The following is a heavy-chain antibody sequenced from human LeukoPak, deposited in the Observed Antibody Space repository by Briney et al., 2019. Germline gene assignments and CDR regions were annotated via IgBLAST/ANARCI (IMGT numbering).Heavy chain of an antibody. D-gene: IGHD1-26*01. J-gene: IGHJ4*02. CDR2: ITHSGST. V-gene: IGHV4-34*01. CDR1: GGSFSGYY. Sequence: SETLSLTCAVYGGSFSGYYWSWIRQPPGKGLEWIGEITHSGSTKYNPSLKSRITISVDTSKNQFSLKLSSVTAADTAAYHCARMGSGSYFNYWGQGTLVTVSS. CDR3: ARMGSGSYFNY.